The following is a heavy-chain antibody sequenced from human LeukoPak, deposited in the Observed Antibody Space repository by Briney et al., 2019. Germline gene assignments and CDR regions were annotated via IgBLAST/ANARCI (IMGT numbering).Heavy chain of an antibody. CDR3: TKGMATIRRHIDS. CDR1: GFSFSDCA. Sequence: PGGSLRLSCAASGFSFSDCATSWVRQAPGRGLEWVSSISGSAGSTYYADSMKGRFTISRDNPKNTLHLEMNSLRAEDTAIYYCTKGMATIRRHIDSWGQGTLVTVSS. D-gene: IGHD5-24*01. V-gene: IGHV3-23*01. CDR2: ISGSAGST. J-gene: IGHJ4*02.